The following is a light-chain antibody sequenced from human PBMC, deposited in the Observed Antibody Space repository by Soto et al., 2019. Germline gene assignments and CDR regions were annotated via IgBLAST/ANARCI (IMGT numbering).Light chain of an antibody. Sequence: QSALTQPPSASGSPGQSVAISCSGTSSDVGGYNYVSGYQQHPGKAPKLMIYDVNKRPSGVPDRFSSSKSGNTASLTGSGLQAEDEADYYCISYAGSNKPAFGGGTKLTVL. J-gene: IGLJ2*01. CDR1: SSDVGGYNY. CDR3: ISYAGSNKPA. V-gene: IGLV2-8*01. CDR2: DVN.